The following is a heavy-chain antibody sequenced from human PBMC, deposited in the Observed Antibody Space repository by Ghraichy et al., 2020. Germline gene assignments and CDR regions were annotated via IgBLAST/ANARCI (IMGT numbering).Heavy chain of an antibody. D-gene: IGHD4-11*01. V-gene: IGHV1-2*02. Sequence: ASVKVSCKASGYTFTGYYMHWVRQAPGQGLEWMGWINPNSGGTNYAQKFQGRVTMTRDTSISTAYMELSRLRSDDTAVYYCARDGDPTVTMALGYDYWGQGTLVTVSS. CDR1: GYTFTGYY. J-gene: IGHJ4*02. CDR3: ARDGDPTVTMALGYDY. CDR2: INPNSGGT.